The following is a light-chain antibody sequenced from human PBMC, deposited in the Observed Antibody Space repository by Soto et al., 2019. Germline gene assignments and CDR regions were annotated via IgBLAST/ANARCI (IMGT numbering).Light chain of an antibody. J-gene: IGKJ1*01. CDR2: GAS. CDR1: ESVSSN. Sequence: IVMMQSPATLSVSPGESATLFCRASESVSSNLAWYQQKPGQAPRLLIYGASTRATGIPARFSGSGSGTEFALSISSLQSADFAVYYCQQYNKWPLAFGQGTKVEIK. V-gene: IGKV3-15*01. CDR3: QQYNKWPLA.